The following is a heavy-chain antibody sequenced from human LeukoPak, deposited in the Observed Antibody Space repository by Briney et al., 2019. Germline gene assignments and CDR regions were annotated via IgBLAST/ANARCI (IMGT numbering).Heavy chain of an antibody. D-gene: IGHD3-3*01. Sequence: ASVKVSCKASGYTFTSYGISWVRQAPGQGHEWMGWISAYNGNTNYAQKLQGRVTMTTDTSTSTAYMELRSLRSDDTAAYYCATTDSIFGVVTPDAFDIWGQGTMVTVSS. CDR3: ATTDSIFGVVTPDAFDI. CDR1: GYTFTSYG. CDR2: ISAYNGNT. J-gene: IGHJ3*02. V-gene: IGHV1-18*01.